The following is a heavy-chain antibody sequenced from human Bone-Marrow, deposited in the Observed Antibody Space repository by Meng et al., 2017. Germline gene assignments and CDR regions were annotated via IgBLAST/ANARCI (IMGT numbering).Heavy chain of an antibody. V-gene: IGHV1-69*01. CDR3: ARVERTYYDYVRGLGRFDP. D-gene: IGHD3-16*01. Sequence: KISCAASGFTFSSYAMHWVRQAPGQGLELMGGIIPAFGAPNHAQKFQGRVRITADESTATAYMELSSLRSEDTAVYFCARVERTYYDYVRGLGRFDPWGQGTLVTVSS. CDR1: GFTFSSYA. CDR2: IIPAFGAP. J-gene: IGHJ5*02.